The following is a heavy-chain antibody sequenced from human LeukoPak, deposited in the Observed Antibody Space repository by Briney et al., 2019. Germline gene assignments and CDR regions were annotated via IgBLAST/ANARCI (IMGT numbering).Heavy chain of an antibody. CDR1: GFTFSSYG. D-gene: IGHD1-26*01. CDR2: IKSKTDGGTT. V-gene: IGHV3-15*01. J-gene: IGHJ4*02. CDR3: TTDDGSYYVGESH. Sequence: GGSLRLSCAASGFTFSSYGMHWVRQAPGKGLEWVGRIKSKTDGGTTDYAAPVKGRFTISRDDSKNTLYLQMNSLKTEDTAVYYCTTDDGSYYVGESHWGQGTLVTVSS.